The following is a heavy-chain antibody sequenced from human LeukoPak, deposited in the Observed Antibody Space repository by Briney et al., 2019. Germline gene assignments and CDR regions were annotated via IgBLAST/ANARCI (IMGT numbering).Heavy chain of an antibody. CDR2: INHSGST. CDR1: GGSFSGYY. V-gene: IGHV4-34*01. CDR3: ARGNSSSWQNFDY. J-gene: IGHJ4*02. Sequence: SETLSLTCAVYGGSFSGYYWSWIRQPPGKGLEWIGEINHSGSTNYNPPLKSRVTISVDTSKNQFSLKLSSVTAADTAVYYCARGNSSSWQNFDYWGQGTLVTVSS. D-gene: IGHD6-13*01.